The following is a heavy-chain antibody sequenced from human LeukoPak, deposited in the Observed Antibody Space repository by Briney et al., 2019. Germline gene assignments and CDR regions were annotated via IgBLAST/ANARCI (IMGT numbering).Heavy chain of an antibody. V-gene: IGHV3-30*18. CDR3: AKRFSSGWRYAFDI. Sequence: QSGGSLRLSCAASGFTFSSYGMHWVRQAPGKGLEWVAVISYDGSNKYYADSVKGRFTISRDNSKNTLYLQMNSLRAEDTAIYYCAKRFSSGWRYAFDIWGQGTMVTVSS. CDR1: GFTFSSYG. J-gene: IGHJ3*02. D-gene: IGHD6-19*01. CDR2: ISYDGSNK.